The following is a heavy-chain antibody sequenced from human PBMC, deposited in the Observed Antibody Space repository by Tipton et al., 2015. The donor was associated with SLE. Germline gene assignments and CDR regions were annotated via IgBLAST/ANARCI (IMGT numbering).Heavy chain of an antibody. CDR2: IYYSGST. CDR3: ARAPDYYDSSGFDY. D-gene: IGHD3-22*01. J-gene: IGHJ4*02. CDR1: SGSISSSGYY. V-gene: IGHV4-31*03. Sequence: TLSLTCTVSSGSISSSGYYWSWIRQHPGKGLEWIGYIYYSGSTYYNPSLKSRVTMSVDTSKNQFSLKLASVTAADTAVYYCARAPDYYDSSGFDYWGQGTLVTVSS.